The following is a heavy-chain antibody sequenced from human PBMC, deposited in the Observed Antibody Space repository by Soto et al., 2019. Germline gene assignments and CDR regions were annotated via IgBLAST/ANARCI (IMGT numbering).Heavy chain of an antibody. CDR3: AKTPYNWNYEDYFDY. J-gene: IGHJ4*02. V-gene: IGHV3-23*01. CDR2: ITGSGGST. Sequence: GGSLRLSCAASGFTFSSYAMSWVRQAPGKGLEWVSGITGSGGSTYYADSVKGRFTISRDNSRNTLYLQMNSLRAEDTAVYYCAKTPYNWNYEDYFDYWGQGTLVTVSS. D-gene: IGHD1-7*01. CDR1: GFTFSSYA.